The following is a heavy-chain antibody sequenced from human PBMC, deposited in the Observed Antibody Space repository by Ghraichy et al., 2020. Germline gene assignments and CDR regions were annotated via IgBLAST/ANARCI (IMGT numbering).Heavy chain of an antibody. Sequence: SETLSLTCAVYGGSFSGYYWSWIRQPPRKGLEWIGEINHSGSTNYNPSLKSRVTISIDTSTNQFSLKLSSVTAADTAVYYCARVAYSYGSDPWGQGTLVTVSS. D-gene: IGHD5-18*01. J-gene: IGHJ5*02. CDR1: GGSFSGYY. V-gene: IGHV4-34*01. CDR2: INHSGST. CDR3: ARVAYSYGSDP.